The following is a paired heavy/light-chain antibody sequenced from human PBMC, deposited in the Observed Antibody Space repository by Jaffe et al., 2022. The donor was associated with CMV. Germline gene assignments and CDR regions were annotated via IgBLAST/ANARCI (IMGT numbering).Heavy chain of an antibody. CDR1: ASSFSSYW. CDR3: ARRGSTTGCYAGYCYYYYFMDV. Sequence: EVQLVESGGGLAQPGGSLRLSCAASASSFSSYWMSWVRQAPGKGLECVANIKEDGSEKIYVDSVKGRFIISRDNAKNSLYLQMNSLRAEDTAVYYCARRGSTTGCYAGYCYYYYFMDVWGKGTTVTVAS. J-gene: IGHJ6*03. D-gene: IGHD2-2*01. CDR2: IKEDGSEK. V-gene: IGHV3-7*03.
Light chain of an antibody. Sequence: DIEMTQSPPSLSASVGDRVTITCRASQSISSYLNWYQQKPQKAPNLLIYAASSLQSGVPSRFSGSGSGTDFTLTISSLQPEDFATYYCQESYSTPFTFGGGTKVEIK. CDR2: AAS. J-gene: IGKJ4*01. V-gene: IGKV1-39*01. CDR3: QESYSTPFT. CDR1: QSISSY.